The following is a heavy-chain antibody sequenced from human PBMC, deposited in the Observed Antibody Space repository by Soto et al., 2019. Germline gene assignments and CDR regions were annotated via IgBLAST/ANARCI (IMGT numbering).Heavy chain of an antibody. J-gene: IGHJ4*02. CDR2: IKQDGSEK. CDR3: ARGARLLWFGELYDY. CDR1: GFTFSSYW. D-gene: IGHD3-10*01. V-gene: IGHV3-7*01. Sequence: EVQLVESGGGLVQPGGSLRLSCAASGFTFSSYWMSWVRQAPGKGLEWVANIKQDGSEKYYVDSVKGRFTISRDNAKNSLYLQMNSLRAEDTAVYYCARGARLLWFGELYDYWGQGTLVTVSS.